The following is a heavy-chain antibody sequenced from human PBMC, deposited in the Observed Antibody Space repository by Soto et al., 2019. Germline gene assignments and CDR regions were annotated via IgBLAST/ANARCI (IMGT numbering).Heavy chain of an antibody. J-gene: IGHJ6*02. Sequence: EVQLVESGGGLVQPGGSLKLSCAASGFSFSGSAMHRVRQASGKGLEWVGRIRSKANSYATAYAASVKGRFTISRDDSKNTAYLQINSLKTEDTAEYYCTSSALIDYYYYYGMDVWGQGTTVTVSS. CDR3: TSSALIDYYYYYGMDV. D-gene: IGHD3-22*01. CDR1: GFSFSGSA. CDR2: IRSKANSYAT. V-gene: IGHV3-73*02.